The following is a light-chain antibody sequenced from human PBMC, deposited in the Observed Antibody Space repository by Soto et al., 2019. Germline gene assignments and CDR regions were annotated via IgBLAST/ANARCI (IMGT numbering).Light chain of an antibody. CDR2: RVS. CDR3: MQATQYHPYT. CDR1: QSLLHSDGNTY. Sequence: DVVLTQTPLSSPVTLGQPASISCRSSQSLLHSDGNTYLNRLHQRPGQPPRLLIYRVSNRFSGVPDGFRGSGAGTDFTLEISRVEAEDVGISYCMQATQYHPYTFGQGTKLEI. J-gene: IGKJ2*01. V-gene: IGKV2-24*01.